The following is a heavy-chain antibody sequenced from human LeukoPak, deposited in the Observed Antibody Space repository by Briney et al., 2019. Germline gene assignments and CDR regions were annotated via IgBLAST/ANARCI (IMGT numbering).Heavy chain of an antibody. Sequence: ASVKVSCKASGYTFTSYDINWVRQATGQGLEWVGWMNPNSGNTGYAQKFQGRVTMTRNTSISTAYMELSSLRSEDTAVYYCARSNYDFWSGYYTRAANWFDPWGQGTLVTVSS. V-gene: IGHV1-8*01. CDR2: MNPNSGNT. CDR1: GYTFTSYD. D-gene: IGHD3-3*01. J-gene: IGHJ5*02. CDR3: ARSNYDFWSGYYTRAANWFDP.